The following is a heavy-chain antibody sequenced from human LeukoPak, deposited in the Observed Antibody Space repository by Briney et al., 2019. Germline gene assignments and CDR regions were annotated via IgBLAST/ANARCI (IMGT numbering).Heavy chain of an antibody. D-gene: IGHD6-25*01. CDR2: IIPIFGIA. Sequence: SVKVSCKASGGTFSSYAISWVRQAPGQGLEWMGRIIPIFGIANYAQKFQGRVTITADKSTSTAYMELSSLRAEDTAVYYCARDWMSGPPYYYSGMDVWGQGTTVTVSS. CDR3: ARDWMSGPPYYYSGMDV. CDR1: GGTFSSYA. J-gene: IGHJ6*02. V-gene: IGHV1-69*04.